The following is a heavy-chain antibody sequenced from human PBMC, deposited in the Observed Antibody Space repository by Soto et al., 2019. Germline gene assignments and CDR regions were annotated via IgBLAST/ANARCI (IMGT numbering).Heavy chain of an antibody. J-gene: IGHJ3*02. CDR1: GFTVSSNY. CDR3: ASFNRASFDI. V-gene: IGHV3-53*04. D-gene: IGHD3-10*01. Sequence: EVQLVESGGGLVQPGGSLRLSCAASGFTVSSNYMSWVRQAPGKGLEWVSVIYSGGSTYYPDSVKGRFTISRHNSKNTLYLQMNSLRAEDTGVYYCASFNRASFDIWGQGTMVTVSS. CDR2: IYSGGST.